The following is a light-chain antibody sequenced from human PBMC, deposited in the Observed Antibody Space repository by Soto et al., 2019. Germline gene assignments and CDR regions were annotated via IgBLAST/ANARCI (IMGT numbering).Light chain of an antibody. CDR3: QQYGSSPRNT. CDR1: QSVSSSY. Sequence: EIVLTQSPGTLSLSPGERATLSCRASQSVSSSYLAWYQQKPGQAPRLLIYGASSRATGIPDRCSGSGSGTNFTLPISRLETEDFAVYYCQQYGSSPRNTLGQGTKLEIK. V-gene: IGKV3-20*01. CDR2: GAS. J-gene: IGKJ2*01.